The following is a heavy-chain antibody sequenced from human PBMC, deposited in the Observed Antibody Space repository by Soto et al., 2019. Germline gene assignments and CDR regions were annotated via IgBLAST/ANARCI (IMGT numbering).Heavy chain of an antibody. J-gene: IGHJ5*02. V-gene: IGHV1-3*01. D-gene: IGHD6-13*01. CDR2: INAGNGNT. CDR1: GYTFTSYA. Sequence: ASVKVSCKASGYTFTSYAMHWVRQAPGQRLEWMGWINAGNGNTKYSQKFQGRVTITRDTSASTAYMELSSLRSEDTAVYYCAREIGYSSSRNWFAPWGQGTLVTVSS. CDR3: AREIGYSSSRNWFAP.